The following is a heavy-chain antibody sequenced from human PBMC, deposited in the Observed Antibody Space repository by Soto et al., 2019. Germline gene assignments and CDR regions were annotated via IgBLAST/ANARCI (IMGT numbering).Heavy chain of an antibody. CDR3: ARLGPLSRPPDYCGNGWFDP. D-gene: IGHD4-17*01. CDR2: ISAYNGNT. J-gene: IGHJ5*02. CDR1: GYTFTSYG. V-gene: IGHV1-18*01. Sequence: QVQLVQSGAEVKKPGASVKVSCKASGYTFTSYGISWVRQAPGQGLEWMGWISAYNGNTNYAQKLQGRVTMTTDTSTSTAYMELRSLRSDDTAVYYCARLGPLSRPPDYCGNGWFDPWGQGTLVTVSS.